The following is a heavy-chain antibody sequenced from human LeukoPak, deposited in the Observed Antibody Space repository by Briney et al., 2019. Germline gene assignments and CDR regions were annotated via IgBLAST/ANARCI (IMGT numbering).Heavy chain of an antibody. D-gene: IGHD4-17*01. CDR1: GFTFSTYG. CDR3: AKEDPYGDYGFPYFDY. V-gene: IGHV3-30*02. CDR2: ITNEGSNN. Sequence: PGGSLRLSCAASGFTFSTYGMHWVRQAPSKGLEWVAFITNEGSNNYYTDSVKGRFTISRDNSKNTLYLQMNSLRAEDTAVYYCAKEDPYGDYGFPYFDYWGQGTLVTVSS. J-gene: IGHJ4*02.